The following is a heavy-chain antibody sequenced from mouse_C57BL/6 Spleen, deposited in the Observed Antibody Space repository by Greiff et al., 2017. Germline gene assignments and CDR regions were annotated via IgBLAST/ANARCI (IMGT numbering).Heavy chain of an antibody. CDR1: GFTFSDYG. Sequence: EVKLMESGGGLVKPGGSLKLSCAASGFTFSDYGMHWVRQAPEKGLEWVAYISSGSSTIYYADTVKGRFTIARDNAKNTMFLQMTSLRSEDTAMYYCANFFRITTGGGYDMDDWGQGTSVTVSS. CDR3: ANFFRITTGGGYDMDD. CDR2: ISSGSSTI. D-gene: IGHD1-1*01. J-gene: IGHJ4*01. V-gene: IGHV5-17*01.